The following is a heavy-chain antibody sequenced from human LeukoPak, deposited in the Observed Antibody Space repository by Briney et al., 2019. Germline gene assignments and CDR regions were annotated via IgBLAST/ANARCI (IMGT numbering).Heavy chain of an antibody. CDR2: ISSSSSYI. CDR1: GFTFSSYS. Sequence: GGSLRLSCAASGFTFSSYSMNWVRQAPGKGLEWVSSISSSSSYIYYADSVKGRFTISRDNAKNSLYLQMNSLRAEDTAVYYCARVVGSGYSFDYWGQGTLVTVSS. CDR3: ARVVGSGYSFDY. J-gene: IGHJ4*02. V-gene: IGHV3-21*01. D-gene: IGHD5-18*01.